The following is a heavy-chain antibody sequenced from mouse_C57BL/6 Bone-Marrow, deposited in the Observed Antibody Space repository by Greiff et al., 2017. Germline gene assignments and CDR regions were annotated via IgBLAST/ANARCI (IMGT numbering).Heavy chain of an antibody. D-gene: IGHD2-5*01. CDR1: GYTFTSYW. Sequence: LVEPGASVKLSCKASGYTFTSYWITWVKQRPGQGLEWIGDIYPGSGSTNYNEKFKSKATLTVDTSSSTAYMQLSSLTSEDSAVYYCARRDYSNYGDYWGQGTTLTVSS. J-gene: IGHJ2*01. CDR2: IYPGSGST. V-gene: IGHV1-55*01. CDR3: ARRDYSNYGDY.